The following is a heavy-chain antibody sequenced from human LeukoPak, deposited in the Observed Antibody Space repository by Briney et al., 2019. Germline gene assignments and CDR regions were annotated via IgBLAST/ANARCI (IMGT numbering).Heavy chain of an antibody. Sequence: GGSLRLSCAASGFTFSSYWMSWVRPAPGKGLEWVANIKQDGSEKYYADSVKGRFTISRDNAKNSLYLQMNSLRAEDTAVYYSSLEGSSWYRYFQHWGQGTLVTVSS. CDR1: GFTFSSYW. CDR3: SLEGSSWYRYFQH. D-gene: IGHD6-13*01. CDR2: IKQDGSEK. J-gene: IGHJ1*01. V-gene: IGHV3-7*05.